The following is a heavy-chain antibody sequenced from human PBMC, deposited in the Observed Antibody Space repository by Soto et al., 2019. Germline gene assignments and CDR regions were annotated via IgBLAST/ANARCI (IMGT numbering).Heavy chain of an antibody. CDR3: ARGEVVAVAGTGWFDP. J-gene: IGHJ5*02. CDR2: IYYSGST. D-gene: IGHD6-19*01. V-gene: IGHV4-31*03. Sequence: QVQLQESGPGLVKPSQTLSLTCTVSGGSISSGGYYWSWIRQHPGKGLEWIGYIYYSGSTYYNPSLKSRVTVSVDTSKTPFSLKLSSVTAADTAGYYCARGEVVAVAGTGWFDPWGQGTLVTVSS. CDR1: GGSISSGGYY.